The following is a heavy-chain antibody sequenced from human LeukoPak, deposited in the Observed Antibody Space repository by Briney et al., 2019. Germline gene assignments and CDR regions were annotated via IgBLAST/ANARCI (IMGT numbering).Heavy chain of an antibody. CDR3: ARGGYYYDSSGYFDY. CDR1: GFTFSDHY. D-gene: IGHD3-22*01. Sequence: PGGSLRLSCAASGFTFSDHYMDWVRQAPGKGLEWVGRTRNKANSYTTEYAASVKGRFTISRDDSKYSLYLQMNSLKTEDTAVYYCARGGYYYDSSGYFDYWGQGTLVTVSS. V-gene: IGHV3-72*01. J-gene: IGHJ4*02. CDR2: TRNKANSYTT.